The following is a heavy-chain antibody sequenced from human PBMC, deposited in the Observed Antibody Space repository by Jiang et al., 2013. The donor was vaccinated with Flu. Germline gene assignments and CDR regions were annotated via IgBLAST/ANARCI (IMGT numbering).Heavy chain of an antibody. CDR1: GFSLDTSEVG. CDR3: AHSRPDVDDYSNYLHHWFDP. V-gene: IGHV2-5*02. D-gene: IGHD4-11*01. Sequence: KPTQTLTLTCTFSGFSLDTSEVGVGWIRQAPGKALEWLALVYGDEDKHYSPSLQSRLTITKDTSKNQVVLTMTNMDPVDTATYYCAHSRPDVDDYSNYLHHWFDPWGQGTLVTVSS. CDR2: VYGDEDK. J-gene: IGHJ5*02.